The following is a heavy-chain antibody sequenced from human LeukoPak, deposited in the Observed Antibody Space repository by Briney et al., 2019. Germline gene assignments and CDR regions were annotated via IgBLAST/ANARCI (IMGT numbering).Heavy chain of an antibody. D-gene: IGHD3-3*01. CDR1: GFTFSSYA. Sequence: PGGSLRLSCAASGFTFSSYAMHWVRQAPGKGLEWVAVISYDGSNKYYADSVKGRFTISRDNSKNTLYLQMNSLRAEDTAVYYCARDRDYDFWSGYSLDVWGKGTTVTVSS. CDR3: ARDRDYDFWSGYSLDV. V-gene: IGHV3-30-3*01. CDR2: ISYDGSNK. J-gene: IGHJ6*04.